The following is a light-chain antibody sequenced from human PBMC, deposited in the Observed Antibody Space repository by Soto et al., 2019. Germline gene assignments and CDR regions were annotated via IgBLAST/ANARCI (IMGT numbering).Light chain of an antibody. V-gene: IGKV2-28*01. J-gene: IGKJ3*01. Sequence: DIVMTQSPLSLPVTPGEPASISCRSSQSLLHSNGYNYLDWYLQKPGQSPQLLISLGSNRASGVPDRFSGSGSGTEFTLKISRVEAEDVGVYYCMQALQTPITFGPGTKVDIK. CDR2: LGS. CDR3: MQALQTPIT. CDR1: QSLLHSNGYNY.